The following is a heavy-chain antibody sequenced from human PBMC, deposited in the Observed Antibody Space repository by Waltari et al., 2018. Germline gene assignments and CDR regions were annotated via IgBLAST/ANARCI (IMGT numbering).Heavy chain of an antibody. V-gene: IGHV3-30*18. J-gene: IGHJ6*02. Sequence: QVQLVESGGGVVQPGGSLRLSCAASGFSFSRFGMHWVRQTPGKGRGWVTVITADATGKYADSGKGRFTISRDNSKNTLSLQMNSLRPEDTAVYYCAKDDGDSPNYGMDVWGQGTMVTVSS. D-gene: IGHD4-17*01. CDR3: AKDDGDSPNYGMDV. CDR1: GFSFSRFG. CDR2: ITADATGK.